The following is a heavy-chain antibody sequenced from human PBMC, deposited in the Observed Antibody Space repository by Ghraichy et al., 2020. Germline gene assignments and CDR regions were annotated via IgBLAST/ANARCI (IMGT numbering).Heavy chain of an antibody. CDR1: GASISRNY. V-gene: IGHV4-59*03. J-gene: IGHJ4*02. CDR3: ANGGNSLYF. Sequence: GSLRLSCTVSGASISRNYWSWIRQPPGKGLEWIGWIYYNGDTNYNPSLTCRVTLSVDASKNQFSLKLSSVTAADTAVYYCANGGNSLYFWCQGTLVTVCS. D-gene: IGHD4-23*01. CDR2: IYYNGDT.